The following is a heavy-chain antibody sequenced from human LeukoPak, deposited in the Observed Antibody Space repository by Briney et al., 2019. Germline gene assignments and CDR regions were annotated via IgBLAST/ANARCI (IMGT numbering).Heavy chain of an antibody. CDR3: ARDFLVDDFWDPPHYMDG. CDR1: GGSFSSYY. CDR2: IYYSGST. V-gene: IGHV4-59*01. J-gene: IGHJ6*03. D-gene: IGHD3-3*01. Sequence: PAETLTLTCTVSGGSFSSYYLSWIRQPPGKGLEWIGYIYYSGSTNYNPSLRSRVTISVDTSKSQFSLKLSSVTAADTAVYYCARDFLVDDFWDPPHYMDGWGKGTTVTVSS.